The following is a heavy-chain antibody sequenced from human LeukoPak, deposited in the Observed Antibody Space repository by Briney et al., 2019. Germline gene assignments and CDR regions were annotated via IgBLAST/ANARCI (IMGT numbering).Heavy chain of an antibody. Sequence: SETLSLTCTVSGGSISSYYWSWIRQPPGKGLEWIGYISYSGSTNYNPSLKSRVTISLDTSKNQFSLKLSSVTAADTAVYYCARGNWRYSYYYYYMDVWGKGTTVTVSS. V-gene: IGHV4-59*01. CDR2: ISYSGST. CDR1: GGSISSYY. CDR3: ARGNWRYSYYYYYMDV. D-gene: IGHD4-11*01. J-gene: IGHJ6*03.